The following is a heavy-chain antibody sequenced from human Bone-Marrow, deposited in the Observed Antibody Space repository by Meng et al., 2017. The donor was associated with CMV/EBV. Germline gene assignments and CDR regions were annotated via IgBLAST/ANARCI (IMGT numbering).Heavy chain of an antibody. CDR1: GYTFTGYY. D-gene: IGHD3-3*01. J-gene: IGHJ4*02. CDR2: INPNSGGT. CDR3: ARINDFWSGYSFDY. Sequence: AAVNVSCMASGYTFTGYYMHWVRQAPGQGLEWMGWINPNSGGTNYAQKFQGRVTMTRDTSISTAYMELSRLRSDDTAVYYCARINDFWSGYSFDYWGQGTLVTVSS. V-gene: IGHV1-2*02.